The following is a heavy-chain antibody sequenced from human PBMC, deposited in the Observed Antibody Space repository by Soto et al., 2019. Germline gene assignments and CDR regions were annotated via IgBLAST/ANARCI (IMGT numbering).Heavy chain of an antibody. CDR3: AKAARPYYYYYGMDV. D-gene: IGHD6-6*01. CDR2: INPNSGGT. V-gene: IGHV1-2*04. CDR1: GYTFTGYY. J-gene: IGHJ6*02. Sequence: ASVKVSCKASGYTFTGYYRHWVRQAPGQGLEWMGWINPNSGGTNYAQKFQGWVTMTRDTSISTAYMELSRLRSDDTAVYYCAKAARPYYYYYGMDVWGQGTTVTVSS.